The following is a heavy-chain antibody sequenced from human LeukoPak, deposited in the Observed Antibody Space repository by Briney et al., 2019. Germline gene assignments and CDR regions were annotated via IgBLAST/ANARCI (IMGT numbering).Heavy chain of an antibody. Sequence: PGGSLRLSCAASGFTFRDYYMSWIRQAPGKGLEWVANIKQDGSEKYYVDSVKGRFTISRDNAKNSLYLQMNSLRAEDTAVYYCARDYGDYEPGRHHYYYYYMDVWGKGTTVTVSS. D-gene: IGHD4-17*01. V-gene: IGHV3-7*01. CDR1: GFTFRDYY. CDR2: IKQDGSEK. CDR3: ARDYGDYEPGRHHYYYYYMDV. J-gene: IGHJ6*03.